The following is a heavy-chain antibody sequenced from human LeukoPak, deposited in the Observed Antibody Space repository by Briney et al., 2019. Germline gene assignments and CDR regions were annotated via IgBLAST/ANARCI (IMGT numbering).Heavy chain of an antibody. D-gene: IGHD3-22*01. CDR2: ITGSGDRT. CDR1: GFTFNNFA. J-gene: IGHJ4*02. Sequence: GGSLRLSCAASGFTFNNFAVNWVRQAPGKGLEWVSGITGSGDRTYYADSVKGRFTISRDNSKNTLYLQMNSLRAEDTAVYYCAKDSYDSGGYYHFDYWGQGTLVTASS. CDR3: AKDSYDSGGYYHFDY. V-gene: IGHV3-23*01.